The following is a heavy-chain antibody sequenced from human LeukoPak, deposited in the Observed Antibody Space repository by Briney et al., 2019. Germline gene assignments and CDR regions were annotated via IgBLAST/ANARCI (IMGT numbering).Heavy chain of an antibody. V-gene: IGHV3-7*03. J-gene: IGHJ4*02. CDR2: IKPDGGEK. D-gene: IGHD5-18*01. CDR1: GFIFNTYW. CDR3: AKDGDTAMAPYYFDY. Sequence: GGSLRLSCAASGFIFNTYWMTWVRQTPGKGLEWVANIKPDGGEKKYVDSVKGRFTISGDNAEDSLYLQMNSLRAEDTAVYYCAKDGDTAMAPYYFDYWGQGTLVTVSS.